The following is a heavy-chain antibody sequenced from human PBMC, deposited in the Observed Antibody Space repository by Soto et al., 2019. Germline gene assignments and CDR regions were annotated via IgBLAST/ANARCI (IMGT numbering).Heavy chain of an antibody. CDR1: GYAFTSYD. V-gene: IGHV1-8*01. J-gene: IGHJ6*03. CDR2: MNPNSGNT. D-gene: IGHD4-17*01. CDR3: ASGEGYGDYALNYYYYYMDV. Sequence: GASVKVSWKAAGYAFTSYDINRVRHATGQGLERMGWMNPNSGNTDYAQKFQGRVTMTRNTSISTAYMELSSLRSEDTAVYYCASGEGYGDYALNYYYYYMDVWGKGTTVTVSS.